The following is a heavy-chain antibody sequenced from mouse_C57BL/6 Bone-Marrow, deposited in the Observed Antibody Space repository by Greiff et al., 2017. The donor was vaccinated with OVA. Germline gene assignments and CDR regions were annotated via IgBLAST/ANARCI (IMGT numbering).Heavy chain of an antibody. Sequence: QVQLQQPGTELVKPGASVKLSCTASGYTFTSYWMHWVKQRPGQGLEWIGNINPSNGGTNYNEKFQSKATLTADTSSSTAYMQLSSLTSEDSAVYYWARGDYYGSSSYWYLDVWGKGTTVTVSS. D-gene: IGHD1-1*01. V-gene: IGHV1-53*01. J-gene: IGHJ1*03. CDR3: ARGDYYGSSSYWYLDV. CDR2: INPSNGGT. CDR1: GYTFTSYW.